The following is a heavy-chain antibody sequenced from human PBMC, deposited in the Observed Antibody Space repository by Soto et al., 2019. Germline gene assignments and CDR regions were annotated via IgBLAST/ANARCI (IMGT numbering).Heavy chain of an antibody. CDR1: GYTSTGYY. V-gene: IGHV1-2*04. CDR3: ARDRSVGYYDSSGGRGMDV. J-gene: IGHJ6*02. CDR2: INPNSGGT. Sequence: ASVKVSCKASGYTSTGYYMHWVRQAPGQGLEWMGWINPNSGGTNYAQKFQGWVTMTRDTSISTAYMELSRLRSDDTAVYYCARDRSVGYYDSSGGRGMDVWGQGTTVTVSS. D-gene: IGHD3-22*01.